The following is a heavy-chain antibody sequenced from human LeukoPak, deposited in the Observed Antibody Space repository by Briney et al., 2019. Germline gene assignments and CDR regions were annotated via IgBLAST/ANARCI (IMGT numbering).Heavy chain of an antibody. CDR2: ISSSGSTI. CDR3: ARSHSPLRLYFDY. J-gene: IGHJ4*02. D-gene: IGHD5/OR15-5a*01. CDR1: GFTFSDYY. V-gene: IGHV3-11*04. Sequence: GGSLRLSCAASGFTFSDYYMSWIRQAPGKGLEWVSYISSSGSTIYYADSVKGRFTISRDNAKNSLYLQMNSLRAEDTAVYYCARSHSPLRLYFDYRGQGTLVTVSS.